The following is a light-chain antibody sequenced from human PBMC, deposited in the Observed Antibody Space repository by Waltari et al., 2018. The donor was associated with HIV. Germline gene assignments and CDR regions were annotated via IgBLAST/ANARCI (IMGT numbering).Light chain of an antibody. CDR2: DDD. J-gene: IGLJ1*01. CDR1: NIGNRD. Sequence: SYVLTQPPSISVAPGKTAKITCAGKNIGNRDVHWYKQKPGHAPLLVIFDDDDRPSAIPERFSGSNSENTATLTINRVEVGDEGDYYCQVWDSGSDHVFGSGTAVTVL. V-gene: IGLV3-21*01. CDR3: QVWDSGSDHV.